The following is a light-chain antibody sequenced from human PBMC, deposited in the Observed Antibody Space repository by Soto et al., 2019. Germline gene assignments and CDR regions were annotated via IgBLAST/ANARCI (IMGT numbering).Light chain of an antibody. V-gene: IGKV4-1*01. J-gene: IGKJ1*01. CDR2: WAS. Sequence: DIVMTQSPDFLAVSLGEMATINCKSSQPVLDSSNNKNYLAWYQQKPGQPPKLLIYWASYRESGVPDRFSGSGSETDFTLTISSLQDEEAARYFCQQFSVSPWTFGQGTKVDIK. CDR3: QQFSVSPWT. CDR1: QPVLDSSNNKNY.